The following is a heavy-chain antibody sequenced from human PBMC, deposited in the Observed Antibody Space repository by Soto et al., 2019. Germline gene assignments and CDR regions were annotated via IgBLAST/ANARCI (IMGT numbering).Heavy chain of an antibody. CDR2: IANSGSAI. J-gene: IGHJ3*01. V-gene: IGHV3-48*02. Sequence: EVQLVESGGGLVQPGGSLRLSCAASGFTFGSYSMNWVRQAPGRGLEWISYIANSGSAIYYADSVKGRFTISRDNAKNSVYLQMNSLRDEDTAVYYCAREAYYYDSGDAFEFWGQGTMVTVSS. D-gene: IGHD3-10*01. CDR3: AREAYYYDSGDAFEF. CDR1: GFTFGSYS.